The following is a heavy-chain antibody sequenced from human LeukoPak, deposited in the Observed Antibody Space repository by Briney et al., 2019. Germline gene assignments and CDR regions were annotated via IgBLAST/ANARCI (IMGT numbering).Heavy chain of an antibody. CDR3: ARRLWAAANDAFDI. V-gene: IGHV3-7*01. J-gene: IGHJ3*02. Sequence: SGGSLRLSCAASGITFSSYWMSWVRQAPGKGLEWVANIKQDGSEKYYVDSVKGRFTISRDNVNNSLYLQMNSLRAEDTAVYYCARRLWAAANDAFDIWGQGIMVTVSS. CDR1: GITFSSYW. D-gene: IGHD6-13*01. CDR2: IKQDGSEK.